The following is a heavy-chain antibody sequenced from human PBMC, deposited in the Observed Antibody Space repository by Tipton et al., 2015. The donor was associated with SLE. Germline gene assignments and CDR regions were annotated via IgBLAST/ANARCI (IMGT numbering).Heavy chain of an antibody. CDR2: MYYSGST. V-gene: IGHV4-34*01. Sequence: TLSLTCVVYGASFSVFCWTWVRQPPGKGLDWIGSMYYSGSTYYNPSLKSRVTISVDTSKNQFSLKLSSVTAADTAVYYCALGYYSRGDYWGQGTLVTVSS. CDR3: ALGYYSRGDY. J-gene: IGHJ4*02. D-gene: IGHD3-3*01. CDR1: GASFSVFC.